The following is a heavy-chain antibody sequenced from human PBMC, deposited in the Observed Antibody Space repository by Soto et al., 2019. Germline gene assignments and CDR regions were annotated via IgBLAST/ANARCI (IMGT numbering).Heavy chain of an antibody. J-gene: IGHJ6*03. D-gene: IGHD3-10*01. V-gene: IGHV1-18*01. Sequence: QVQLVQSGAEVKKPGASVKVSCKASGYSFTSHGISWVRQAPGQGLEWMAWISASNGDTNYAQKFQGRVTVTTDTSTSRGYMELRSLRSEDTAVYYCARMVRGSNIDYYHYMDVWGKGTTVTVSS. CDR2: ISASNGDT. CDR1: GYSFTSHG. CDR3: ARMVRGSNIDYYHYMDV.